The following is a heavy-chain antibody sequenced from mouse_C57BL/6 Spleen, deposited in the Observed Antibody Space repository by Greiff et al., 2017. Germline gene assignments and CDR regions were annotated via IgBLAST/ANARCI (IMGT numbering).Heavy chain of an antibody. CDR2: IDPSDSYT. D-gene: IGHD1-1*01. J-gene: IGHJ3*01. CDR1: GYTFTSYW. CDR3: ARSDTTVSRWFAY. Sequence: VQLLQPGAELVMPGASVKLSCKASGYTFTSYWMHWVKQRPGQGLEWIGEIDPSDSYTNYNPKFKGKSTLTVDKSSSTAYMQLSSLTSDNSAVYYCARSDTTVSRWFAYWGQGTLVTVSA. V-gene: IGHV1-69*01.